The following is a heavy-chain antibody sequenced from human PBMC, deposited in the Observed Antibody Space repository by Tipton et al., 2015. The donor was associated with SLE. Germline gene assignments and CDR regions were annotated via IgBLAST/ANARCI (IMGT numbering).Heavy chain of an antibody. D-gene: IGHD3-22*01. Sequence: TLSLTCTVSGGSISSGSYYWSWIRQPAGKGLEWIGYIYYSGYTNYNPSLKSRVTISIDTSKNAFSLKLRSATAADTAVYYCARDQRGYYDGSGLLIAPFDIWGQGTVVTVSS. CDR1: GGSISSGSYY. CDR2: IYYSGYT. J-gene: IGHJ3*02. CDR3: ARDQRGYYDGSGLLIAPFDI. V-gene: IGHV4-61*10.